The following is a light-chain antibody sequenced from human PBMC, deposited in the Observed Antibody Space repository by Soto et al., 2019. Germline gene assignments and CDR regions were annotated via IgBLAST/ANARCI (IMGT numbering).Light chain of an antibody. CDR3: SSYTSSSSYV. CDR1: SSDVGGYKY. V-gene: IGLV2-14*01. CDR2: DVT. Sequence: QSVPTQLASVSGSPGQSITISCTGTSSDVGGYKYVSWYQQHPDKAPKLIIYDVTNRPSGISNRFSGSKSGNTASLTISGLQAEDEDDYYCSSYTSSSSYVFGTGTEVTVL. J-gene: IGLJ1*01.